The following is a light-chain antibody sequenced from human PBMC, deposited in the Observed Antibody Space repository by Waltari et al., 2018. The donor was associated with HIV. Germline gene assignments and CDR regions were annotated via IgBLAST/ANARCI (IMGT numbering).Light chain of an antibody. V-gene: IGLV2-14*01. Sequence: QSALTQPASVSGSPGQSITISCTGTSSDIGYFNYVSWYQQHPGRAPKLIIYEVGNRPSGVSNRFSGSKSDNTASLTVSGLQPEDEADYYCCSYTSSGTLVFGGGTRLTVL. CDR1: SSDIGYFNY. J-gene: IGLJ2*01. CDR3: CSYTSSGTLV. CDR2: EVG.